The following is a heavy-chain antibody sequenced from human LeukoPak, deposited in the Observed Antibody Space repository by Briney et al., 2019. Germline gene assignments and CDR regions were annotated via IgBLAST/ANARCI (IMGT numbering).Heavy chain of an antibody. J-gene: IGHJ4*02. CDR2: INDSGST. CDR3: ARGLWFGESRPYYYDY. Sequence: PSETLSLTCAVYGGSFSGYYWSWLRQPPGKGLEWIGEINDSGSTNYNPSLKSRVTISVDTSMNQFSLKLSSATAADTAEYYCARGLWFGESRPYYYDYWGQGNLVTVST. V-gene: IGHV4-34*01. D-gene: IGHD3-10*01. CDR1: GGSFSGYY.